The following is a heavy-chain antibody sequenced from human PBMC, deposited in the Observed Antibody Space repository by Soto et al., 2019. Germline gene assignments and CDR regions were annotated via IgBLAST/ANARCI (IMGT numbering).Heavy chain of an antibody. Sequence: QVQLVQSGAEVKKPGSSVKVSCKASGGTFSSYALSWVRQAPGQGLEGMGGIIPIFGTANYAQNFQGRVTITANESTSKAYMELSSMRYEDTAGYYCARGGRYSSGWHYSVPYYCMAVWGQGTTVTVSS. V-gene: IGHV1-69*01. CDR1: GGTFSSYA. D-gene: IGHD6-19*01. J-gene: IGHJ6*02. CDR3: ARGGRYSSGWHYSVPYYCMAV. CDR2: IIPIFGTA.